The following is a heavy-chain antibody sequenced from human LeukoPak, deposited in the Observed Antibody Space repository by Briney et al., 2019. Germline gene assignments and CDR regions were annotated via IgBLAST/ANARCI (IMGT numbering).Heavy chain of an antibody. CDR1: GFTFNSYT. D-gene: IGHD2-8*01. V-gene: IGHV3-21*04. CDR2: ISSSSYI. CDR3: ARSGYCTNGVCYNWFDP. J-gene: IGHJ5*02. Sequence: GGSLRLSCAASGFTFNSYTMTWVRQAPGKGLEWVSSISSSSYIYYADSVKGRFTISRDNAKNSLYLQMNSLRAEDTALYYCARSGYCTNGVCYNWFDPWGQGTLVTVSS.